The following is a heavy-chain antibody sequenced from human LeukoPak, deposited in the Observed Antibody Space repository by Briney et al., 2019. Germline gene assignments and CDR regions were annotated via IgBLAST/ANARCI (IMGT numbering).Heavy chain of an antibody. D-gene: IGHD6-19*01. V-gene: IGHV3-48*03. J-gene: IGHJ4*02. Sequence: GGSLRLSCAASGFTFSSYEMNWVRQAPGKGLEWVSYISSSGSTIYYADSVKGRFTISRDNAKNSLYLQMNSLRAEDTAVYYCARGVYSSGWHGVKGFGVYYFDYWGQGTLVTVSS. CDR3: ARGVYSSGWHGVKGFGVYYFDY. CDR2: ISSSGSTI. CDR1: GFTFSSYE.